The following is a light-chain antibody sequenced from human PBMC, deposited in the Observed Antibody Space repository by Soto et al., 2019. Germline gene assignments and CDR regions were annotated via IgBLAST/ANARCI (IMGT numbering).Light chain of an antibody. CDR2: DVS. CDR3: SSYPSSETHVL. V-gene: IGLV2-14*03. CDR1: SSDVGYYNS. J-gene: IGLJ2*01. Sequence: QSALTQPASVSGSPGQSITISCTGTSSDVGYYNSVSWYQRHPGKVPKLIIYDVSSRPSGVSNRFSGFKSGNTASLTISGLQAEDEDDYYCSSYPSSETHVLFGGGTKLTVL.